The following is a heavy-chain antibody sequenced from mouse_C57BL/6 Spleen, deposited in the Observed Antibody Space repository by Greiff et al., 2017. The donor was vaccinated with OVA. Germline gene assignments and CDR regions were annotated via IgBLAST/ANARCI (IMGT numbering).Heavy chain of an antibody. J-gene: IGHJ4*01. D-gene: IGHD1-1*01. Sequence: EVQLVESEGGLVQPGSSMKLSCTASGFTFSDYYMAWVRQVPEKGLEWVANINYDGSSTYYLDSLKSRFIISRDNAKNILYLQMSSLKSEDTATYYCARYYGSSYGYAMDYWGQGTSVTVSS. CDR1: GFTFSDYY. CDR2: INYDGSST. V-gene: IGHV5-16*01. CDR3: ARYYGSSYGYAMDY.